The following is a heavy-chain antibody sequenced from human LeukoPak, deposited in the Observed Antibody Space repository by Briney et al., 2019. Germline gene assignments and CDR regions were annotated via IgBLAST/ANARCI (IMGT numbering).Heavy chain of an antibody. D-gene: IGHD1-1*01. CDR3: VKLDPRGNGNNLDAFDF. J-gene: IGHJ3*01. V-gene: IGHV3-23*01. Sequence: GGSLRLSCAASGFTFPVYAMGWVRQAPGKGLEWVSGIRGSGANTYYADSVKGRFSMFRDNSNYTVYLRMNSLTAEDSAVYYCVKLDPRGNGNNLDAFDFWGPGTTVTVSS. CDR1: GFTFPVYA. CDR2: IRGSGANT.